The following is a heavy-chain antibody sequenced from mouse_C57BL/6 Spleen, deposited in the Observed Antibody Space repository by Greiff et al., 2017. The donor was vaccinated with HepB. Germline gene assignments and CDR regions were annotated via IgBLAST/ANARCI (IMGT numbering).Heavy chain of an antibody. J-gene: IGHJ2*01. CDR3: ARNSDGYYVDYLDY. CDR2: IWSGGST. CDR1: GFSLTSYG. Sequence: VKLQESGPGLVQPSQSLSITCTVSGFSLTSYGVHWVRQSPGKGLEWLGVIWSGGSTDYNAAFISRLSISKDNSKSQVFFKMNSLQADDTAIYYCARNSDGYYVDYLDYWGQGTTRTVSS. D-gene: IGHD2-3*01. V-gene: IGHV2-2*01.